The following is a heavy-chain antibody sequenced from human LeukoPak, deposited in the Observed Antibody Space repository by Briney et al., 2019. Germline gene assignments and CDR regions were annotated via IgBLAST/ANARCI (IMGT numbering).Heavy chain of an antibody. CDR3: ARDLDSSSWYVGY. V-gene: IGHV4-38-2*02. Sequence: SETLSLTCTVSGYSISSGYYWGWIRQPPGEGLEWIGSIYHSANAYSNPSLKSRVTISVDTSKNQFSLKLTSVTAADTAVYHCARDLDSSSWYVGYWGQGTLVTVSS. J-gene: IGHJ4*02. D-gene: IGHD6-13*01. CDR1: GYSISSGYY. CDR2: IYHSANA.